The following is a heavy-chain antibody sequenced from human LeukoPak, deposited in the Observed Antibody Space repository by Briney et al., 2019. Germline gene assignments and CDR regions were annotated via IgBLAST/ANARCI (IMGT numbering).Heavy chain of an antibody. CDR3: ARDLLSFLVVVVAATPYFDY. CDR1: GFTFSSYA. D-gene: IGHD2-15*01. Sequence: GRSLRLSCAASGFTFSSYAMHWVRQAPGKGLEWVAVISYDGSNKYYADSLKGRFTISRDNSKNTLYLQMNSLRAEDTAVYYCARDLLSFLVVVVAATPYFDYWGQGTLVTVSS. V-gene: IGHV3-30*04. CDR2: ISYDGSNK. J-gene: IGHJ4*02.